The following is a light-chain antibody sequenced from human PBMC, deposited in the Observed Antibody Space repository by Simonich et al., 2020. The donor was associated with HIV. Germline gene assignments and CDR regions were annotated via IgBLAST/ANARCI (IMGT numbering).Light chain of an antibody. V-gene: IGKV2-28*01. Sequence: DIVMTQSPLSLPVTPGEPASIPCRSTPSLLHSSGCNYLHWYLQKPGQSPQLLLYLGSNRASGVPERFSGCGSGTDFTLKINRVEAEDVGIYYCMQPLQTVTFGGGTKVEIK. CDR1: PSLLHSSGCNY. J-gene: IGKJ4*01. CDR3: MQPLQTVT. CDR2: LGS.